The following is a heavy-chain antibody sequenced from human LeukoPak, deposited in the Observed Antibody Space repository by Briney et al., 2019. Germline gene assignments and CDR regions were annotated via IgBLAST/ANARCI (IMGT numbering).Heavy chain of an antibody. CDR3: ARVEGPYYYGSGSYFGNFDI. CDR2: ILYDGSA. V-gene: IGHV4-34*12. CDR1: GGSFSGYY. D-gene: IGHD3-10*01. J-gene: IGHJ3*02. Sequence: PSETLSLTCAVYGGSFSGYYWSWIRQPPGKGLEWIGSILYDGSAYSNPSLKSRVTISVDTSKNQFSLRLSSVTAADTAVYYCARVEGPYYYGSGSYFGNFDIWGQGTMVTVSS.